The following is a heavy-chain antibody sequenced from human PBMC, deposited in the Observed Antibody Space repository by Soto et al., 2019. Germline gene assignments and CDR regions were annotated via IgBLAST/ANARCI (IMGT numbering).Heavy chain of an antibody. D-gene: IGHD4-17*01. V-gene: IGHV3-74*01. CDR1: GFTFRTYW. CDR2: INSDGSVT. Sequence: EVQLVESGGGLVQPGGSLRLSCAASGFTFRTYWIYWVRQAPGKGLVWVSRINSDGSVTTYADSVKGRFTVSRDNAKNTVDLQMNSLRAEDTAVYYCVRETTYGDYYYYYMDVWGKGTTVTVSS. J-gene: IGHJ6*03. CDR3: VRETTYGDYYYYYMDV.